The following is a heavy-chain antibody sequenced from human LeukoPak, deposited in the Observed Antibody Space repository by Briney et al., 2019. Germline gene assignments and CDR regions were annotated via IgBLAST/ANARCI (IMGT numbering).Heavy chain of an antibody. CDR2: IYTSGST. J-gene: IGHJ4*02. CDR1: GGSISSGSYY. D-gene: IGHD6-13*01. CDR3: ARGPTAGTFSFDY. Sequence: SQTPSLTCTVSGGSISSGSYYWSSLRQPAGKGLDWIGRIYTSGSTNYNPSLKSRVTISVDTSKNQFSLKLSSVTAADTAVYYCARGPTAGTFSFDYWGQGTLVTVSS. V-gene: IGHV4-61*02.